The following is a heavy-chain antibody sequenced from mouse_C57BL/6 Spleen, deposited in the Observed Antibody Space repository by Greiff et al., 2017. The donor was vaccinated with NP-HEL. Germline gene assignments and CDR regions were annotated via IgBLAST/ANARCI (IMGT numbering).Heavy chain of an antibody. Sequence: EVQLQQSGPELVKPGASVKISCKASGYTFTDYYMNWVKQSHGKSLEWIGDINPNNGGTSYNQKFKGKATLTVDKSSSTAYMELRSLTSEDSAVYYCARGDDYGYFDYWGQGTTLTVSS. V-gene: IGHV1-26*01. CDR1: GYTFTDYY. D-gene: IGHD2-4*01. CDR3: ARGDDYGYFDY. CDR2: INPNNGGT. J-gene: IGHJ2*01.